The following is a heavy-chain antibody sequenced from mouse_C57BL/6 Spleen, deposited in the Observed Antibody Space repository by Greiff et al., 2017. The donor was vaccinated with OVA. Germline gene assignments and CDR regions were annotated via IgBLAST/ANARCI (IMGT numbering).Heavy chain of an antibody. J-gene: IGHJ1*03. Sequence: QVQLKESGAELARPGASVKMSCKASGYTFTSYTMHWVKQRPGQGLEWIGYINPSSGYTKYNQKFKDKATLTADKSSSTAYMQLSSLTSEDSAVYYCARVTTVVARDWYFDVWGTGTTVTVSS. V-gene: IGHV1-4*01. CDR1: GYTFTSYT. CDR3: ARVTTVVARDWYFDV. D-gene: IGHD1-1*01. CDR2: INPSSGYT.